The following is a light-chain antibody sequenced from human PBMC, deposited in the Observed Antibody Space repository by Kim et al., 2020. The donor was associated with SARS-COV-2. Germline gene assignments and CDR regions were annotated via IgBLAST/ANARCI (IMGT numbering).Light chain of an antibody. V-gene: IGKV3-20*01. CDR2: GAS. J-gene: IGKJ2*01. CDR1: QNINLGY. Sequence: LSPGERATLSCRASQNINLGYLAWYQHRPGQAPRLLISGASFRATGIPDRFSGSGSGTDFTLTISRLEPEDFAVYFCQQYESSPYTFGQGTKLEI. CDR3: QQYESSPYT.